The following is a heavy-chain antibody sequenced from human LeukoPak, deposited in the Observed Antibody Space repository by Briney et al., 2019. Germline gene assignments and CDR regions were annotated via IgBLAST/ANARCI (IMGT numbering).Heavy chain of an antibody. V-gene: IGHV4-59*11. CDR2: IPYIGGT. CDR1: GDSLDSHY. CDR3: GRYPTTVTKGLDI. Sequence: PSETLSLTCTVSGDSLDSHYRSWVRQPPGKGLEWIGSIPYIGGTNYNTSLKSRVTISVDTSKNQFSLRLSCVTAADTAVYYCGRYPTTVTKGLDI. D-gene: IGHD4-17*01. J-gene: IGHJ3*02.